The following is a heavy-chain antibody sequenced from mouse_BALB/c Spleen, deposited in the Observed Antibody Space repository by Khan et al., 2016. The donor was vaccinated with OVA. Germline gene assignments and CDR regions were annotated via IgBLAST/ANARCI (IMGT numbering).Heavy chain of an antibody. J-gene: IGHJ3*01. CDR3: ARAGYSPWFAY. D-gene: IGHD2-3*01. CDR2: IDPENGNT. V-gene: IGHV14-1*02. Sequence: EVQLQQSGAELVRPGALVKLSCKASGFNIKDYYIHWVKQRPEQGLEGIGWIDPENGNTIYDPKFQGKANITADTSFNTAYLPFSSLTSEDTAVYYCARAGYSPWFAYWGQGTLVTVSA. CDR1: GFNIKDYY.